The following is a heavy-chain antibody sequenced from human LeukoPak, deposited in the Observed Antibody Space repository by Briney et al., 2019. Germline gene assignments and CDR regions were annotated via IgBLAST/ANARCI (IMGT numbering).Heavy chain of an antibody. CDR3: AKTTYGYYYYGMDV. CDR2: IYYSGST. V-gene: IGHV4-39*07. CDR1: GGSISSSSYY. J-gene: IGHJ6*02. D-gene: IGHD1/OR15-1a*01. Sequence: SETLSLTCTVSGGSISSSSYYWGWIRQPPGKGLEWIGSIYYSGSTYYNPSLKSRVTISVDTSKNQFSLKLSSVTAADTAVYYCAKTTYGYYYYGMDVWGQGTTVTVSS.